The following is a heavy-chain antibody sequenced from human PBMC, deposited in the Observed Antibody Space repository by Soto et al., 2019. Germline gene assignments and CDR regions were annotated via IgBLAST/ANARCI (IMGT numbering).Heavy chain of an antibody. J-gene: IGHJ6*02. V-gene: IGHV5-10-1*01. CDR3: ARQREVGSMVRGVTPPRYYYGMDV. CDR2: IDPSDSYT. CDR1: GYSFNSYW. D-gene: IGHD3-10*01. Sequence: GESLKISCKGSGYSFNSYWISWVRQMPGKGLEWMGRIDPSDSYTNYSPSFQGHVTISADKSISTAYLQWSSLKASDTAMYYCARQREVGSMVRGVTPPRYYYGMDVWGQGTTVTVSS.